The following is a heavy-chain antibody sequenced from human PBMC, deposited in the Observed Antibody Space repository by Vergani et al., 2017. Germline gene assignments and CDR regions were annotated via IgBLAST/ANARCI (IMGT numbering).Heavy chain of an antibody. CDR1: GFTFSGYG. V-gene: IGHV3-48*04. J-gene: IGHJ3*01. Sequence: EVQLMESGGGLVLPGGSLRLSCAASGFTFSGYGMNWVRQAPGKGLEWVSYISSGSSSIYYADSVKGRFTISRDNAKNSLYLDMSSLRAEDTAVYYCVRDVRVSRTWGQGTLVAVSS. CDR2: ISSGSSSI. CDR3: VRDVRVSRT.